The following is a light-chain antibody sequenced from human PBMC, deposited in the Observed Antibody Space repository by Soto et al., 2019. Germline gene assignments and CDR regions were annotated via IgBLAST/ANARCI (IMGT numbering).Light chain of an antibody. CDR2: KAS. CDR3: QQYNSYWYT. V-gene: IGKV1-5*03. J-gene: IGKJ2*01. Sequence: DIQMTQSPSTLSASVGDRVTITCRASQSISNWLAWYQQKPGKAPKLLIYKASTLESGVPPRFSGSGSGTEFTLTISSLQPDDFATYFCQQYNSYWYTFGQGTKLDIK. CDR1: QSISNW.